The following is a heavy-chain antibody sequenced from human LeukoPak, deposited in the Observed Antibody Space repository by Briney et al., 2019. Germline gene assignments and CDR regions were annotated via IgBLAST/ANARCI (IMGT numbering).Heavy chain of an antibody. V-gene: IGHV3-74*01. CDR1: GFTFSNYG. J-gene: IGHJ4*02. Sequence: GGSLRLSCAASGFTFSNYGMHWVRQAPGKGLVWVSYINSAGTNTNYADSVKGRFTISRDTAKNTLYLQMNSLRAEDTAVYYCRIAAAGRDYWGQGTLVTISS. CDR3: RIAAAGRDY. CDR2: INSAGTNT. D-gene: IGHD6-13*01.